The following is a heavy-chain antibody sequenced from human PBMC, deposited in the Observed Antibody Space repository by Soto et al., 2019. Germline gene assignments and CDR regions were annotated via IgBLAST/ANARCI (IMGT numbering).Heavy chain of an antibody. D-gene: IGHD6-6*01. CDR1: GFTVSSNY. CDR2: IYSGGST. CDR3: ARGRSPRDAFDI. V-gene: IGHV3-53*04. J-gene: IGHJ3*02. Sequence: PGGSLRLSCAASGFTVSSNYMIWVRQAPGKGLEWVSVIYSGGSTYYADSVKGRFTIPRHNSKNTLYLQMNSLRAEDTAVYYCARGRSPRDAFDIWGQGTMVTVSS.